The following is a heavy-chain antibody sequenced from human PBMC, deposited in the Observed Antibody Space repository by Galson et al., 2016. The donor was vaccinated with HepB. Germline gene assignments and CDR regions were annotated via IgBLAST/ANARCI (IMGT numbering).Heavy chain of an antibody. J-gene: IGHJ4*02. CDR2: ISGTNHIF. V-gene: IGHV3-48*02. Sequence: SLRLSCAASGFNFSPSSMNWVRQAPGKGLEWLSYISGTNHIFVPYADSVRGRVTISRDNARNSLYLHLNSLRDEDTAVYYCARDFSGSFENWGQGTLVTVSS. CDR3: ARDFSGSFEN. CDR1: GFNFSPSS. D-gene: IGHD3-10*01.